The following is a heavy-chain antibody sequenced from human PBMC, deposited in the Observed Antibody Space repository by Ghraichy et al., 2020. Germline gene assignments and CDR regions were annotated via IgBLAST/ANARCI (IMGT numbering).Heavy chain of an antibody. CDR1: GFIFSSYE. J-gene: IGHJ4*02. CDR2: ISSSGSTI. CDR3: ARGIKFYYDSSRYFEDGSDC. V-gene: IGHV3-48*03. Sequence: GGSLRLSCAVSGFIFSSYEMNWVRQAPGKGLEWVSYISSSGSTIDYADSVKGRFTISRDNAKHSLYLQMNSLRAEDTAVYYCARGIKFYYDSSRYFEDGSDCGSQGSL. D-gene: IGHD3-22*01.